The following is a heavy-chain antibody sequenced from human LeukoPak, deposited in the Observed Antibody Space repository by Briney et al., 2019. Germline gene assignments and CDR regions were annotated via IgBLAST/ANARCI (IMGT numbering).Heavy chain of an antibody. CDR1: GYTFTSYG. V-gene: IGHV1-18*01. CDR2: ISAYNGNT. CDR3: ARFGRGYSSSWYALGDYYYYYYMDV. D-gene: IGHD6-13*01. Sequence: ASVKVSCKASGYTFTSYGISWVRQAPGQGLEWMGWISAYNGNTNYAQKLQGRVTMTTDTSTSTAYMELRSLRSDDTAVYYCARFGRGYSSSWYALGDYYYYYYMDVWGKGATVTISS. J-gene: IGHJ6*03.